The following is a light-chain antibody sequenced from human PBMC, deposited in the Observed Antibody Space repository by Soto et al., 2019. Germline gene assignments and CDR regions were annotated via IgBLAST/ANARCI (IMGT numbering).Light chain of an antibody. V-gene: IGKV3-20*01. J-gene: IGKJ5*01. Sequence: ETVLTQSPGTLSLSPGERATLSCRASQSVSNNYLAWYLQKPGQAPRLIIYGASSRATGIPDRFSGSGSGTDFTLTIPRLEPEDFAVYYCQQYGNSPSTFGQGTRLE. CDR1: QSVSNNY. CDR2: GAS. CDR3: QQYGNSPST.